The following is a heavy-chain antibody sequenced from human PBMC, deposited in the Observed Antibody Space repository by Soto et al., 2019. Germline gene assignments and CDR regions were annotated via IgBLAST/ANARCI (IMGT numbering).Heavy chain of an antibody. D-gene: IGHD5-12*01. CDR2: IIPIFGTA. J-gene: IGHJ4*02. V-gene: IGHV1-69*13. CDR3: ARARGGYSGYDYEFDY. CDR1: GYTFTGYY. Sequence: SVKVSCKASGYTFTGYYIHWVRQAPGQGLEWMGGIIPIFGTANYAQKFQGRVTITADESTSTAYMELSSLRSEDTAVYYCARARGGYSGYDYEFDYWGQGTLVTVSS.